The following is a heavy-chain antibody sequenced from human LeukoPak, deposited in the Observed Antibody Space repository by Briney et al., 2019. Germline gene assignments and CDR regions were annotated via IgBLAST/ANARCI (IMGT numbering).Heavy chain of an antibody. D-gene: IGHD3-22*01. J-gene: IGHJ4*02. CDR2: IKQDGGEK. CDR3: ARGAAQYDSSGYQSSPFDY. Sequence: GGSLRLSCAASGFTFGSYKMSWVRQAPGKGLEWVANIKQDGGEKYYVDSVKGRFTISRDNSRNSLYLQMNTLRVEDTAVYYCARGAAQYDSSGYQSSPFDYWGQGTLVTVSS. CDR1: GFTFGSYK. V-gene: IGHV3-7*04.